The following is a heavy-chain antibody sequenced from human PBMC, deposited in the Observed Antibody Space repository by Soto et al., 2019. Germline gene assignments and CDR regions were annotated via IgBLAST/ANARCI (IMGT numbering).Heavy chain of an antibody. CDR1: GFTFDDYA. CDR3: AKDRGDSSSWYFFDY. V-gene: IGHV3-9*01. D-gene: IGHD6-13*01. CDR2: ISWNSGSI. Sequence: EVQLVESGGGLVQPGRSLRLSCAASGFTFDDYAMHWVRQATGKGLEWVSGISWNSGSIGYADSVKGRFTISRDNAKNSLYLQMNSLRAEDTALYYCAKDRGDSSSWYFFDYWGQGTLVTVSS. J-gene: IGHJ4*02.